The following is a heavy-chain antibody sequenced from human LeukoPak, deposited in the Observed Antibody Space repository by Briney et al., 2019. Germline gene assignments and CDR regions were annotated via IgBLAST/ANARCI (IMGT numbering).Heavy chain of an antibody. CDR1: GFTFSSYG. V-gene: IGHV3-33*06. CDR3: AKDYYGPSGGIDY. Sequence: GGSLRLSCAASGFTFSSYGMHWVRQAPGKGLEWVAVIWYDGSNKYYADSVKGRFTISRDNSKNTLYLQMNSRRAEDTAVYYCAKDYYGPSGGIDYWGQGTLVTVSS. J-gene: IGHJ4*02. CDR2: IWYDGSNK. D-gene: IGHD3-10*01.